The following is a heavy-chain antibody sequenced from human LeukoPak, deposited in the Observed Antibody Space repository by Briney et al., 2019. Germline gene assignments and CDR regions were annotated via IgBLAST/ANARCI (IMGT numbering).Heavy chain of an antibody. D-gene: IGHD5-18*01. CDR2: IRSKANSYAT. J-gene: IGHJ4*02. CDR3: TTDLGYSYGYFDY. CDR1: GFTFSGSA. Sequence: GGSLKLSCAASGFTFSGSAMHWVRQASGKGLEWVGRIRSKANSYATAYAASVKGRFTISRDDSKNTAYLQMNSLKTEDTAVYYCTTDLGYSYGYFDYWGQGTLVTVSS. V-gene: IGHV3-73*01.